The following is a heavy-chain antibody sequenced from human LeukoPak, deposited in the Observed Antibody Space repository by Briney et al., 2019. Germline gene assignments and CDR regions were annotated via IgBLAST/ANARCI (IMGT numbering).Heavy chain of an antibody. V-gene: IGHV3-7*01. Sequence: GGSLRLSCAASGFTFSSYWMSWVRQAPGKGLEWVANIKQDESEKYYVDSVKGRFTISRDNAKNSLYVQMNSQRAEDTAVYYCARDKIEGPTKLDYWGQGILVTVSS. CDR3: ARDKIEGPTKLDY. J-gene: IGHJ4*02. CDR2: IKQDESEK. D-gene: IGHD1-1*01. CDR1: GFTFSSYW.